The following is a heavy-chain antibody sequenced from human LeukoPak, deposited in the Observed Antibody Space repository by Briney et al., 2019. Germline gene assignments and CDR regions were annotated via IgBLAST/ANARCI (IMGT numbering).Heavy chain of an antibody. J-gene: IGHJ3*02. Sequence: GASVKVSCKASGYTFTGYYMHWVRQAPGQGLEWMGWISAYNGNTNYAQKLQGRVTMTTDISTSTAYMELRSLRSDDTAVYYCARGMVRGVNSAFDIWGQGTMVTVSS. D-gene: IGHD3-10*01. V-gene: IGHV1-18*04. CDR3: ARGMVRGVNSAFDI. CDR2: ISAYNGNT. CDR1: GYTFTGYY.